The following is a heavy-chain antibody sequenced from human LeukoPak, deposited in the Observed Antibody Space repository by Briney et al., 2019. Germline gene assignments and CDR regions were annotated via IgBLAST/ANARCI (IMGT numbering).Heavy chain of an antibody. D-gene: IGHD2-15*01. CDR2: INPNSGGT. J-gene: IGHJ2*01. Sequence: ASVKVSCKASGYTFTGYYMHWVRQAPGQGLEWMGWINPNSGGTNYAQKFQGWVTMTRDTSISTAYMELSRLRSDDTAVYYCARDRVVVGATTSPEYWYFDLWGRGTLVTVSS. CDR3: ARDRVVVGATTSPEYWYFDL. V-gene: IGHV1-2*04. CDR1: GYTFTGYY.